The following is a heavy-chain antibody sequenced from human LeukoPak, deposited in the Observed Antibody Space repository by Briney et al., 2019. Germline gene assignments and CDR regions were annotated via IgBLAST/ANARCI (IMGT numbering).Heavy chain of an antibody. CDR2: IIPIFDTA. D-gene: IGHD5-18*01. CDR1: GGTLSSHV. J-gene: IGHJ4*02. V-gene: IGHV1-69*13. Sequence: SVKVSCKASGGTLSSHVISWVRQAPGQGLEWMGGIIPIFDTANYAQKFQGRVTITADESSNTAYMELSSLRSEDAAVYYCARGERAAMVTIDSWGQGTLVTVSS. CDR3: ARGERAAMVTIDS.